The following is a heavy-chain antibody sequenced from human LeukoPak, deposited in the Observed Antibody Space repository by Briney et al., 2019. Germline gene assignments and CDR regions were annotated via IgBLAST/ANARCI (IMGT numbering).Heavy chain of an antibody. V-gene: IGHV3-64D*09. D-gene: IGHD2-2*01. J-gene: IGHJ4*02. Sequence: PGVSVRLLCSACGFTFSTYDMHWVRQAPGKGLEYVSAISSNGGSTYYADSVKGRFTIYRHNYKNTLYLQMSSLRVEDTAVYYCVKGYCSSISCYGDYWGQGTLVTVSS. CDR2: ISSNGGST. CDR3: VKGYCSSISCYGDY. CDR1: GFTFSTYD.